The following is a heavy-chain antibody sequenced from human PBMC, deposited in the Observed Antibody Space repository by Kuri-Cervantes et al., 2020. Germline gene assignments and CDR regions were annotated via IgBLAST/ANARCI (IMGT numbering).Heavy chain of an antibody. D-gene: IGHD6-13*01. V-gene: IGHV2-5*02. CDR2: IYWDDDK. CDR3: AHAIRQQLVSYTYYYGMDV. Sequence: SGPTLVKPTQTLTLTCTFSGFSHSTSGVGVGWIRQPPGKALEWLALIYWDDDKRYSPSLKSRLTITKDTSKNQVVLTMTNMDPVDTATYYCAHAIRQQLVSYTYYYGMDVWGQGTTVTVSS. J-gene: IGHJ6*02. CDR1: GFSHSTSGVG.